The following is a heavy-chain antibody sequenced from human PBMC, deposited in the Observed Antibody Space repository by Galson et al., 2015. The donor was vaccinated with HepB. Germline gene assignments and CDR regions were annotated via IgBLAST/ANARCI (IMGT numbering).Heavy chain of an antibody. CDR2: IYYSGST. CDR1: GGSISSSSYY. J-gene: IGHJ4*02. CDR3: ARQRYGSHDFDH. V-gene: IGHV4-39*01. D-gene: IGHD5-18*01. Sequence: ETLSLTCTVSGGSISSSSYYWGWIRQPPGKGLEWIGSIYYSGSTYYNPSLRSRLTISVDTSKNQFSLKLTSVTAADTAVYYCARQRYGSHDFDHWGLGTLVTVSS.